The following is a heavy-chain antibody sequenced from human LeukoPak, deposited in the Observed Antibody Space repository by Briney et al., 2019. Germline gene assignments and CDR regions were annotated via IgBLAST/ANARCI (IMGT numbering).Heavy chain of an antibody. Sequence: GASAKVSCKASGGTFSSYAISWVRQAPGQGLEWMGGIIPIFGTANYAQKFQGRVTITADESTSTAYMELSSLRSEDTAVYYCARDLGYYDSSGYQSDYWGQGTLVTVSS. D-gene: IGHD3-22*01. V-gene: IGHV1-69*13. CDR2: IIPIFGTA. CDR3: ARDLGYYDSSGYQSDY. CDR1: GGTFSSYA. J-gene: IGHJ4*02.